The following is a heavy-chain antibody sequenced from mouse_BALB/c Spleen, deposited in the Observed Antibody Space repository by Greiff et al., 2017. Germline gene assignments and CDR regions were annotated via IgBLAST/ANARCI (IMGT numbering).Heavy chain of an antibody. CDR1: GYTFTSYW. CDR2: IDPSDSYT. V-gene: IGHV1S127*01. J-gene: IGHJ4*01. D-gene: IGHD2-1*01. Sequence: VQLQQPGAELVKPGASVKMSCKASGYTFTSYWMHWVKQRPGQGLEWIGVIDPSDSYTSYNQKFKGKATLTVDTSSSTAYMQLSSLTSEDSAVYYCTRKDYGNGYYAMDYWGQGTSVTVSS. CDR3: TRKDYGNGYYAMDY.